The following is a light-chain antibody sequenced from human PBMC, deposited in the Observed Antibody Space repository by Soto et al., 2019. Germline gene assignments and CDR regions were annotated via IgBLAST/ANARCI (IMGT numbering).Light chain of an antibody. CDR2: GAS. CDR1: QSVSNNY. J-gene: IGKJ5*01. V-gene: IGKV3D-20*02. CDR3: QQRNYWQVT. Sequence: EIVLTQSPATLSLSPGERATLSCRASQSVSNNYLAWYQQKPGQAPRLLIYGASNRATGIPDRFSGSGSGTDFTLTISRLEPEDFAIYYCQQRNYWQVTFGQGTRLEI.